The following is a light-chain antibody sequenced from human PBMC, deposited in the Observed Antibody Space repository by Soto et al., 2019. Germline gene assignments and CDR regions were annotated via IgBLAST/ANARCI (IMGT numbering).Light chain of an antibody. V-gene: IGKV3-11*01. CDR3: QQRSDWPYT. J-gene: IGKJ2*01. Sequence: EIVLTQSPATLSLSPGERATLSCRASQSVSRFLAWYQQKPGQAPRLLIYDASNRATGIPARFSGSGSGTDFTLTISSLEPDDFAVYYCQQRSDWPYTFGRGTNLEIK. CDR2: DAS. CDR1: QSVSRF.